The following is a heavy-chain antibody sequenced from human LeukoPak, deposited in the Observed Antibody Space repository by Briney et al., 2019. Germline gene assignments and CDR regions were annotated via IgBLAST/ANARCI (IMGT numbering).Heavy chain of an antibody. CDR2: INPSGGST. Sequence: ASVKVSCKPSGYTFTIYYMHWVRQAPGQGLEWMGIINPSGGSTSYAQKFQGRVTMTRDASASTAYMELSSLRSEDTAVYYCALQGVRGASYYFDYWGQGTLVTVSS. D-gene: IGHD3-10*01. V-gene: IGHV1-46*03. CDR1: GYTFTIYY. CDR3: ALQGVRGASYYFDY. J-gene: IGHJ4*02.